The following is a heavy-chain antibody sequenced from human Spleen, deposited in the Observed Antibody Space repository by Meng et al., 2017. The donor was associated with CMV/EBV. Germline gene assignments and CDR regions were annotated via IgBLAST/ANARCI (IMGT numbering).Heavy chain of an antibody. D-gene: IGHD6-19*01. Sequence: GESLKISCAASGFSFSDYYMSWIRQAPGRGLEWVSYIIESATTIYYADSVKGRFTISRDNAKNSLYLQMNSLRAEDTAVYYCARHYSGWSFDYWGQGTLVTVSS. CDR3: ARHYSGWSFDY. J-gene: IGHJ4*02. CDR2: IIESATTI. CDR1: GFSFSDYY. V-gene: IGHV3-11*01.